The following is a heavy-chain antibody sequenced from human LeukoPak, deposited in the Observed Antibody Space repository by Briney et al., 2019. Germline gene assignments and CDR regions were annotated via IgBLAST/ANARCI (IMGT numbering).Heavy chain of an antibody. CDR3: ARHTYYDASGSFDY. J-gene: IGHJ4*02. CDR2: ISGGSGGT. CDR1: EFTFSSCA. Sequence: GGSLRLSCAASEFTFSSCAMSWVRQAPGKGLEWVSTISGGSGGTYYADSVKGRFTISRDNSKNTLYLHMNSLRAEDTALYYCARHTYYDASGSFDYWGQGTLVTVSS. V-gene: IGHV3-23*01. D-gene: IGHD3-22*01.